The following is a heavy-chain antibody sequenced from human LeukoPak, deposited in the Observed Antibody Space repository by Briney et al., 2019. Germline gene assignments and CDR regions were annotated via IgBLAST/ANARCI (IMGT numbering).Heavy chain of an antibody. CDR1: GFTFSDYY. J-gene: IGHJ4*02. V-gene: IGHV3-23*01. CDR3: AKGSGSGSFAGFDY. Sequence: PGGSLRLSCAASGFTFSDYYMNWIRQAPGKGLEWVSAISGSGTSTYYADSVKGRFTISRDNSKNTLYLQMNSLRAEHTAVYYCAKGSGSGSFAGFDYWGQGTLVTVSS. CDR2: ISGSGTST. D-gene: IGHD3-10*01.